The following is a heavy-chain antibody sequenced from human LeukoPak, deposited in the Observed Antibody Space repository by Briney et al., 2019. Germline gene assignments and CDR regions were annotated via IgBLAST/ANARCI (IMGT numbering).Heavy chain of an antibody. D-gene: IGHD4-17*01. Sequence: ASVKVSCKSSGYTFTNYFIHWVRQAPGQGLEWMGIINPSSAFTSYAQKLQGRVTMTSDTSTSTAYMELRSLISDDAAVYYCARGDDYGDYWGLYWGQGTLVTVSS. CDR1: GYTFTNYF. CDR3: ARGDDYGDYWGLY. J-gene: IGHJ4*02. V-gene: IGHV1-46*04. CDR2: INPSSAFT.